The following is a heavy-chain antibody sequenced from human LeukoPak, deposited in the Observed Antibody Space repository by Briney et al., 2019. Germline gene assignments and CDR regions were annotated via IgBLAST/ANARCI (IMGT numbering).Heavy chain of an antibody. J-gene: IGHJ5*02. CDR2: IYYSGST. D-gene: IGHD6-13*01. Sequence: SETLSLTCTVSGGSITSSTYFWGWIRQPPGKGLEWIGSIYYSGSTYYNPSLRSRVTISVDTSKNQFSLKLSSVTAADTALYYCARQPYSDNWYRWFDPWGQGTLVTVSS. CDR1: GGSITSSTYF. CDR3: ARQPYSDNWYRWFDP. V-gene: IGHV4-39*01.